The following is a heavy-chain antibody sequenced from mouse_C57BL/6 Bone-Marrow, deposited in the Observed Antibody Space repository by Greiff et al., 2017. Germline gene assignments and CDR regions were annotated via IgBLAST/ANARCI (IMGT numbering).Heavy chain of an antibody. D-gene: IGHD2-4*01. J-gene: IGHJ4*01. CDR3: ARNYDLYYAMDY. CDR1: GYTFTSYW. Sequence: QVQLQQPGAELVKPGASVKLSCKASGYTFTSYWMQWVKQRPGQGLEWIGELDPSDSYTNYNQKFKGKATLTVDTSSSTAYMQLRRRTSEDSAVYYCARNYDLYYAMDYCGQGTSVTVSS. CDR2: LDPSDSYT. V-gene: IGHV1-50*01.